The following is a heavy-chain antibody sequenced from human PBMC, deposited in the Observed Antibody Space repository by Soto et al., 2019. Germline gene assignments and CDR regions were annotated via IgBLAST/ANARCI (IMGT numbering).Heavy chain of an antibody. CDR2: IWFDGSNK. CDR1: GFIFSSHG. D-gene: IGHD3-16*01. J-gene: IGHJ4*02. Sequence: GGSLRLSCAASGFIFSSHGMHWVRQAPGKGLEWVAVIWFDGSNKYYADSVRGRFTISRDNSKNTMYLQMNSLRAEDTAVYYCARSAPQPDPYVFDYWGKGTLVTVSA. CDR3: ARSAPQPDPYVFDY. V-gene: IGHV3-33*01.